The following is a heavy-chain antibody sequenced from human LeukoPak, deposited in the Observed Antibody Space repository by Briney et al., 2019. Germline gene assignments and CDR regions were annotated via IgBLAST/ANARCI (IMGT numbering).Heavy chain of an antibody. D-gene: IGHD5-24*01. Sequence: GGSLRLSCAASGFTFSSYSMNWVRQAPGKGLEWVSYISSSSSTIYYADSVKDRFTISRDSAKNSLYLQMNSLRAEDTALYYCARRDGYNSSYFDYWGQGTLVTVSS. CDR2: ISSSSSTI. J-gene: IGHJ4*02. CDR1: GFTFSSYS. CDR3: ARRDGYNSSYFDY. V-gene: IGHV3-48*04.